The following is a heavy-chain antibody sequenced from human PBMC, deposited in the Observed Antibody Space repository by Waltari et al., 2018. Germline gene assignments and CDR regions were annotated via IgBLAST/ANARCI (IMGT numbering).Heavy chain of an antibody. CDR1: GFTFSTYG. D-gene: IGHD2-8*01. CDR2: IKEDGSKK. J-gene: IGHJ4*01. Sequence: VPLVESGGGSVQPGGSLRPSCSASGFTFSTYGMNWVRQAPGKGLEWVADIKEDGSKKHYAGSVKGRFTISRDNAKNSLFLQLNSLRVEDTAIYYCASFGYCADGVCYGDFWGQGTLVTVSS. CDR3: ASFGYCADGVCYGDF. V-gene: IGHV3-7*01.